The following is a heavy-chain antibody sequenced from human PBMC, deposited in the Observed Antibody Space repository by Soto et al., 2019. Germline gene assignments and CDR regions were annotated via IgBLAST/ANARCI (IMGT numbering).Heavy chain of an antibody. CDR2: IIPIFGTA. CDR3: ASGYYDILTGYRNYFYYGMDV. D-gene: IGHD3-9*01. CDR1: GGTFSSYA. J-gene: IGHJ6*02. V-gene: IGHV1-69*01. Sequence: QVQLVQSGAEVKKPGSSVKVSCKASGGTFSSYAISWVRQAPGQGLEWMGGIIPIFGTANYAQKFQGRVTINADESTSTAYMELSSLRSEDTAVYYCASGYYDILTGYRNYFYYGMDVWGQGTTVTVSS.